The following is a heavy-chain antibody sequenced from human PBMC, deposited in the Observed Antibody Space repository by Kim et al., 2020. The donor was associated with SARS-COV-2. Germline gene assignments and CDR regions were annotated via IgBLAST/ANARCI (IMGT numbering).Heavy chain of an antibody. CDR2: ISWNSGSI. CDR1: GFTFDDYA. J-gene: IGHJ6*01. CDR3: AKCGIVGHYYYYGMDV. D-gene: IGHD2-15*01. Sequence: GGSLRLSCAASGFTFDDYAMHWVRQAPGKGLEWVSGISWNSGSIGYADSVKGRFTISRDNAKNSLYLQMNSLRAEDTALYYCAKCGIVGHYYYYGMDVW. V-gene: IGHV3-9*01.